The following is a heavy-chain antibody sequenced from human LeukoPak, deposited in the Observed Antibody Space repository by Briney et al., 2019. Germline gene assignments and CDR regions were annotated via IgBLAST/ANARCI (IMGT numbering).Heavy chain of an antibody. D-gene: IGHD3-22*01. V-gene: IGHV4-39*01. J-gene: IGHJ4*02. CDR2: IYYSGST. CDR1: GGSISSSSYY. Sequence: SETLSLTCTVSGGSISSSSYYWGWIRQPPGKGLEWIGSIYYSGSTYYNPSLKSRVTISVDTSKNQFSLKLSSVTAADTAVYYCASGEFDSSGYYGYWGKGTLATFSS. CDR3: ASGEFDSSGYYGY.